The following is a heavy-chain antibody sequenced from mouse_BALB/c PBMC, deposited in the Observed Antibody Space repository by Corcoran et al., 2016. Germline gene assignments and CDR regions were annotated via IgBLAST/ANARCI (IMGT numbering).Heavy chain of an antibody. J-gene: IGHJ3*01. CDR2: INTYTGER. CDR1: GYTFTNYG. V-gene: IGHV9-1*02. CDR3: SRVYDGPFTY. D-gene: IGHD2-3*01. Sequence: QIQLVQSGPEMKKPGETVKISCKAAGYTFTNYGMNWVKQAPGNGLKWMGWINTYTGERTYADDFKGRFAFSLETSARTAYLPINNLKNEDMATYFCSRVYDGPFTYWGQGTLFTVSA.